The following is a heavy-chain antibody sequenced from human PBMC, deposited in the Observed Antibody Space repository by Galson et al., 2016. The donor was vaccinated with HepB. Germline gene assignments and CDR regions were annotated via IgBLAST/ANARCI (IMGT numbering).Heavy chain of an antibody. D-gene: IGHD5-18*01. Sequence: SETLSLTCSVSGGSISGHYWSWVRQPPGKRLEWIGFIHNIANIATRYNPSLKGRVTISVDTSKNQFSLTLRSVTAADTAVYYCATSRYSYAWGDPWGQGTRVTVSS. J-gene: IGHJ5*02. V-gene: IGHV4-59*11. CDR3: ATSRYSYAWGDP. CDR2: IHNIANIAT. CDR1: GGSISGHY.